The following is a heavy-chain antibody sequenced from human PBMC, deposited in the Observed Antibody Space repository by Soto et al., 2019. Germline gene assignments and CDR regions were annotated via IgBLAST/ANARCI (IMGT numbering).Heavy chain of an antibody. CDR3: ARGDNPYGLVY. V-gene: IGHV4-34*01. Sequence: QVQLQQWGAGLLKPSETLSLTCAVYGGSFSGYSWSWIRQPPGKGLEWVGEITHSGSTKYNPSLKSRVTISVDTSKNQFSLKLSSVTAADTAVYYCARGDNPYGLVYWGQGTLVTVSS. D-gene: IGHD4-17*01. J-gene: IGHJ4*02. CDR1: GGSFSGYS. CDR2: ITHSGST.